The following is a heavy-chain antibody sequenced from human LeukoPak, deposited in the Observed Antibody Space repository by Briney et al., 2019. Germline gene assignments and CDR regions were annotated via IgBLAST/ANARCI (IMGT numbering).Heavy chain of an antibody. CDR1: GGSISSYY. V-gene: IGHV4-4*07. CDR3: ARDRSSRWLAKQIDY. CDR2: IYTSGST. Sequence: SETLSLTCTVSGGSISSYYWSWIRQPAGKGLEWIGRIYTSGSTNYNPSLKSRVTMSVDTSKNQFSLKLSSVTAADTAVYYCARDRSSRWLAKQIDYWGQGTLVIVSS. J-gene: IGHJ4*02. D-gene: IGHD6-19*01.